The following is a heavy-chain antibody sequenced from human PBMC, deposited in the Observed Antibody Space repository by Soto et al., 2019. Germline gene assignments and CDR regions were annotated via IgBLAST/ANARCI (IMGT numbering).Heavy chain of an antibody. CDR2: IIPIFGTA. CDR3: AREVYYYDSSGYYYFDY. D-gene: IGHD3-22*01. Sequence: QVQLVQSGAEVKKPGSSVKVSCKASGGTFSSYAISWVRQAPGQGLEWMGGIIPIFGTANYAQKFQGRVTITADESMSTAYMELSSLRSEETAVYYCAREVYYYDSSGYYYFDYWGQGTLVTVSS. CDR1: GGTFSSYA. V-gene: IGHV1-69*01. J-gene: IGHJ4*02.